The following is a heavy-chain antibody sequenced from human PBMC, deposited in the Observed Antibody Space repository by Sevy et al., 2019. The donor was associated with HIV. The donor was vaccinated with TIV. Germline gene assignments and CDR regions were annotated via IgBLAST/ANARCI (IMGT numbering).Heavy chain of an antibody. CDR3: AREGSSSSKFTWFDP. J-gene: IGHJ5*02. D-gene: IGHD6-6*01. Sequence: ASVKVSCKASGYTFTSYYMHWVRQAPGQGLEWMGIINPSGGYTTYAQKFQGRVTMTRDTSTSTVYLELSSLRSGDTAVYYCAREGSSSSKFTWFDPWGQGTLVTVSS. V-gene: IGHV1-46*03. CDR1: GYTFTSYY. CDR2: INPSGGYT.